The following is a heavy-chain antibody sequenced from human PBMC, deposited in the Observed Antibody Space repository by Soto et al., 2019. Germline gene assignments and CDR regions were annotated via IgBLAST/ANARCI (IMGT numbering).Heavy chain of an antibody. CDR1: GGSISSGGYY. J-gene: IGHJ4*02. D-gene: IGHD3-10*01. V-gene: IGHV4-31*03. CDR3: ASSTYYYGSGSYGPFDY. Sequence: PSETLSLTCTVSGGSISSGGYYWSWIRQHPGKGLEWIGYIYYSGSTYYNPSLKSRVTISVDTSKNQFSLKLSSVTAADTAVYYCASSTYYYGSGSYGPFDYWGQGVLVTVSS. CDR2: IYYSGST.